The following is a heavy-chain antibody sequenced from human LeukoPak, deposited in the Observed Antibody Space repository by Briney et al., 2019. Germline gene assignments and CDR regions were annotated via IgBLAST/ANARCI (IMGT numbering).Heavy chain of an antibody. CDR2: INPNSGDT. J-gene: IGHJ4*02. Sequence: ASVKVSCKASGYTFTGYYMHWVRQAPGQRPEWMGWINPNSGDTNYVQKFQGRVTMTRDTSISTAHMEVSRLTSEDTAVYYCARPSGSWPNYYFDYWGQGTLVTVSS. D-gene: IGHD6-13*01. CDR3: ARPSGSWPNYYFDY. V-gene: IGHV1-2*02. CDR1: GYTFTGYY.